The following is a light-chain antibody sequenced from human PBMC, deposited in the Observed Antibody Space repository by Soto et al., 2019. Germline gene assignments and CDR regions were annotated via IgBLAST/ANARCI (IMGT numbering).Light chain of an antibody. V-gene: IGKV3-20*01. CDR2: AAS. CDR1: QSVSSNY. J-gene: IGKJ1*01. Sequence: EIVLTQSPGTLSLSPGERATISCRASQSVSSNYLAWYQQKPGQAPRLLIYAASNRASGIPDRFGGSGSGKDFALTVSRLEPEDFAVYYCQQYGSAPWTFGQGTKVEI. CDR3: QQYGSAPWT.